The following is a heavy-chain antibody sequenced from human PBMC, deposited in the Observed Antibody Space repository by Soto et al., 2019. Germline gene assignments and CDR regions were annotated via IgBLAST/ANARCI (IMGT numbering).Heavy chain of an antibody. V-gene: IGHV4-39*07. J-gene: IGHJ4*02. CDR3: ASGYSYGFLDY. CDR2: IYYSGST. D-gene: IGHD5-18*01. Sequence: SETLSLTCTVSGGSISSSTHYWGWIRQPPGKGLEWIGSIYYSGSTYYNPSLKSRVTISVDTSKNQFSLKLSSVTAADTAVYYSASGYSYGFLDYWGQGTLVTVSS. CDR1: GGSISSSTHY.